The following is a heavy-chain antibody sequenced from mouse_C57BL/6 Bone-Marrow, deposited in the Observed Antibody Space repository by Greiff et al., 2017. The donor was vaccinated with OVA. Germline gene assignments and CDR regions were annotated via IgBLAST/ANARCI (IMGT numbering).Heavy chain of an antibody. V-gene: IGHV14-4*01. CDR1: GFNIKDDY. D-gene: IGHD1-1*01. Sequence: EVKLVESGAELVRPGASVKLSCTASGFNIKDDYMHWVKQRPEQGLEWIGWIDPENGDTEYASKFQGKATITADTSSNTAYLQLSSLTSEDTAVYYCTRYYYGSSYFDYWGQGTTLTVSS. J-gene: IGHJ2*01. CDR2: IDPENGDT. CDR3: TRYYYGSSYFDY.